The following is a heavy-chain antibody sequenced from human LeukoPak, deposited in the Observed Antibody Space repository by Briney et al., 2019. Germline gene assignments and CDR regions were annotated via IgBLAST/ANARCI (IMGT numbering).Heavy chain of an antibody. D-gene: IGHD4-23*01. CDR3: ARGGRMTTVVTYYFDY. V-gene: IGHV1-46*01. J-gene: IGHJ4*02. CDR1: GYSFTNYY. CDR2: VNPSGGST. Sequence: ASVTVSCKASGYSFTNYYIHWVRQAPGQGLEWMGIVNPSGGSTTYAQEFQGRVTMTRDTSTSTVYMDLSGLRSDDTAVYVCARGGRMTTVVTYYFDYWGQGTLVTVSS.